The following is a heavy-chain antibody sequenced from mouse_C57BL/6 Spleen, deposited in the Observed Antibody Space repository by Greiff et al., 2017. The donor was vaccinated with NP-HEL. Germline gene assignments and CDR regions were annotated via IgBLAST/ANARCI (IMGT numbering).Heavy chain of an antibody. CDR3: ARSRDGHAMDY. D-gene: IGHD2-3*01. J-gene: IGHJ4*01. Sequence: QVQLQQSGPELVKPGASVKISCKASGYAFSSSWMNWVKQRPGKGLEWIGRIYPGDGDTNYNGKFKGKATLTADKSSSTAYMQLSSLTSEDSAVYFCARSRDGHAMDYWGQGTSVTVSS. V-gene: IGHV1-82*01. CDR1: GYAFSSSW. CDR2: IYPGDGDT.